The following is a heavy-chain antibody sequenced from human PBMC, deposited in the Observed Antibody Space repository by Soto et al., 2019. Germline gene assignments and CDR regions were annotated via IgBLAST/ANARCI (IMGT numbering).Heavy chain of an antibody. CDR3: VRDPWGYYGMDV. Sequence: VASVKVSCKASGYSFTIYAMHWVRQAPGQRLEWMGWINAGNGNTKYSQKFQGRVTITRDTSASTAYMELSSLRSEDTGVYYCVRDPWGYYGMDVWGQGTTVTVSS. J-gene: IGHJ6*02. D-gene: IGHD3-16*01. V-gene: IGHV1-3*01. CDR1: GYSFTIYA. CDR2: INAGNGNT.